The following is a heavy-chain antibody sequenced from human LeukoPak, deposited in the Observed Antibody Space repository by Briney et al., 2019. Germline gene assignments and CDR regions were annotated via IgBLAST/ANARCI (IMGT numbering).Heavy chain of an antibody. CDR2: IYHSGST. CDR3: VRDGYSSSWYWFDP. J-gene: IGHJ5*02. D-gene: IGHD6-13*01. V-gene: IGHV4-38-2*02. Sequence: PSETLSLTCTVSGYSISSGYYWGWIRQPPGKGLERIGSIYHSGSTYYNPSLKSRVTISVDTSKNQFSLRLSSVTAADTAVYYCVRDGYSSSWYWFDPWAREPWSPSPQ. CDR1: GYSISSGYY.